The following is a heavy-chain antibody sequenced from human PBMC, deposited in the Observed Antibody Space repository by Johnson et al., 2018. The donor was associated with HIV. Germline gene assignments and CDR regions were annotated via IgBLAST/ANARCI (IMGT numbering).Heavy chain of an antibody. Sequence: QVQLVESGGGLIQPGKSLTLSCVGSGLSFSNFGIHWVRQAPGKGPEWVAVISFDGNLKKYADSVKGRFTISRDESKNTVYLEMTSLRTEDTAVYYCARAAGVNVVVEDFDLWGQGTMVTVSS. CDR2: ISFDGNLK. V-gene: IGHV3-30*03. D-gene: IGHD2-15*01. CDR1: GLSFSNFG. CDR3: ARAAGVNVVVEDFDL. J-gene: IGHJ3*01.